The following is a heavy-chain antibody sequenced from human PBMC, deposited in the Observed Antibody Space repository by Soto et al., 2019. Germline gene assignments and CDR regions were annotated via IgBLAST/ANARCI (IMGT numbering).Heavy chain of an antibody. J-gene: IGHJ6*02. CDR1: GFTFTRYS. CDR3: AKDRPTSYYYYGMDV. Sequence: GGSLRLSCAASGFTFTRYSMNWVRQAPGKGLEWVSSISSTTNYIYYGDSMKGRFTISRDNAKNTLYLQMNSLRAEDTAVYYCAKDRPTSYYYYGMDVWGQGTTVTVSS. V-gene: IGHV3-21*04. CDR2: ISSTTNYI.